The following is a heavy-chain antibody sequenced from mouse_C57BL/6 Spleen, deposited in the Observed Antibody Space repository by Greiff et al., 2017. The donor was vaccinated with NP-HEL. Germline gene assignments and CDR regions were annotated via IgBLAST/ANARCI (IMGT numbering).Heavy chain of an antibody. D-gene: IGHD2-5*01. CDR3: RSYSNRWYFGV. CDR1: GYTFTDYG. V-gene: IGHV1-15*01. CDR2: IDPETGGT. J-gene: IGHJ1*03. Sequence: QVHLQQSGAELVRPGTSVTLSCKASGYTFTDYGMHWVKQTPVHGLEWIGAIDPETGGTAYNQKFKGKAILTADKSSSTAYMQLRSLTSDAAVDYYGRSYSNRWYFGVWGTGTTVTVSS.